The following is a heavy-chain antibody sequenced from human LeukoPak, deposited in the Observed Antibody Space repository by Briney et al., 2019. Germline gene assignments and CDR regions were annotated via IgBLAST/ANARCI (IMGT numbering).Heavy chain of an antibody. CDR3: ARHPYSSSWFNY. J-gene: IGHJ4*02. D-gene: IGHD6-13*01. Sequence: SQTLSLTCSVSGGSSSSTSYYWGWIRQPPGKGLEWIGSIFYSGSTFYNPSLKSRVTISVDTSKNQFSLKLNSVTAADTAVYYCARHPYSSSWFNYWGPGTLVTVSS. CDR2: IFYSGST. CDR1: GGSSSSTSYY. V-gene: IGHV4-39*01.